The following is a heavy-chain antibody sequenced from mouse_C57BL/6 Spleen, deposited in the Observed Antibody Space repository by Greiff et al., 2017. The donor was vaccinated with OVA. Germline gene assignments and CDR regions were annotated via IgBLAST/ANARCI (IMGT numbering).Heavy chain of an antibody. Sequence: EVQVVESGPGLVKPSQSLSLTCSVTGYSITSGYYWNWIRQFPGNKLEWMGYISYDGSNNYNPSLKNRISITRDTSKNQFFLKLNSVTTEDTATYYCARDRGLGRAYFDYWGQGTTLTVSS. CDR3: ARDRGLGRAYFDY. CDR1: GYSITSGYY. D-gene: IGHD4-1*01. CDR2: ISYDGSN. V-gene: IGHV3-6*01. J-gene: IGHJ2*01.